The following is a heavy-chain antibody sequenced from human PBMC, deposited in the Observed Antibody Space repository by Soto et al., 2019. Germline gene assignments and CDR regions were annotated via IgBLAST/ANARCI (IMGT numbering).Heavy chain of an antibody. CDR3: ARDIDIVATVNDAFDI. Sequence: SETLSLTCAVYGGSFSGYYWSWIRQPPGKGLEWIGEINHSGSTNYNPSLKGRVTISVDTSKNQFSLKLSSVTAADTAVYYCARDIDIVATVNDAFDIWGQGTMVTVS. J-gene: IGHJ3*02. D-gene: IGHD5-12*01. CDR1: GGSFSGYY. CDR2: INHSGST. V-gene: IGHV4-34*01.